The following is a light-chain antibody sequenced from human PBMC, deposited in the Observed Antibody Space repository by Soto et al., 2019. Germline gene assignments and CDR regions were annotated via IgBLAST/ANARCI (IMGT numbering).Light chain of an antibody. V-gene: IGKV3-20*01. CDR1: QSVSSSY. CDR2: GAS. J-gene: IGKJ1*01. Sequence: EIVLTQSPGTLSLSPGERATLSCRASQSVSSSYLAWYQQKPGQAPRLLIYGASRRATGIADRFSGSGSGTDFTLTISRLEPEDFAVYYCQQYNNWPPWTFGQGTKVEIK. CDR3: QQYNNWPPWT.